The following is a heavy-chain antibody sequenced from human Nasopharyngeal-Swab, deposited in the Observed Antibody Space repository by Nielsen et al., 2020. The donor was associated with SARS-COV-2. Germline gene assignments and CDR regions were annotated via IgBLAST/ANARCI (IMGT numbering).Heavy chain of an antibody. Sequence: SETLSLTCTVSGGSVSSGSYYWSWIRQPPGKGLEWIGYIYYSGSTNYNPSLKSRVTISVDTSKNQFSLKLSSVTAADTAVYYCARGQGIARSFFYYYYMDVWGKGTTVTVSS. J-gene: IGHJ6*03. D-gene: IGHD6-13*01. CDR3: ARGQGIARSFFYYYYMDV. V-gene: IGHV4-61*01. CDR1: GGSVSSGSYY. CDR2: IYYSGST.